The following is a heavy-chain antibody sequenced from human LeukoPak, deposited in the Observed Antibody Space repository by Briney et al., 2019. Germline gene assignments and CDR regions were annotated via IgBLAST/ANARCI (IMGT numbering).Heavy chain of an antibody. CDR3: ARGPFVQLERLFFYLDY. J-gene: IGHJ4*02. V-gene: IGHV3-7*03. CDR2: IKQDGSEK. D-gene: IGHD1-1*01. Sequence: GGSLRLSCAASGFTFSSYWMSWVRQAPGKGLEWVANIKQDGSEKYYVDSVKGRFTISRDNAKNSLYLQMNSLRAEDMAIYYCARGPFVQLERLFFYLDYWGQGTLVTVSS. CDR1: GFTFSSYW.